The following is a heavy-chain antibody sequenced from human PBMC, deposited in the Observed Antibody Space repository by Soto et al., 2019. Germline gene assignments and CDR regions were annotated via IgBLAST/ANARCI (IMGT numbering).Heavy chain of an antibody. D-gene: IGHD6-13*01. Sequence: QVQLVQSGAEVKKPGASVKVSCKASGYTFTSYDINWVRQATGQGLEWMGWMNPNSGNTGYAQKLQGRATMTRNTSISTANMELSSLTTEDTAGYYCARERSSAGTGWFDLLGLGTVVTVSS. CDR2: MNPNSGNT. CDR1: GYTFTSYD. V-gene: IGHV1-8*01. CDR3: ARERSSAGTGWFDL. J-gene: IGHJ5*02.